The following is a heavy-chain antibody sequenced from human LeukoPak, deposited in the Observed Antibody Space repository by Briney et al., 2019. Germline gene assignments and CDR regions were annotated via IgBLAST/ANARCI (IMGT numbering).Heavy chain of an antibody. CDR2: INHSGST. CDR3: ARLYIGGYSRSTNYNWFDP. D-gene: IGHD6-13*01. J-gene: IGHJ5*02. V-gene: IGHV4-34*01. Sequence: SETLSLTCAVYGGSFSGYYWSWIGQPPGKGLDGIGEINHSGSTNYNPSIKSRVTISVDTSKNQFSLNLTSVTAADTAVYYCARLYIGGYSRSTNYNWFDPWGQGTLVTVSS. CDR1: GGSFSGYY.